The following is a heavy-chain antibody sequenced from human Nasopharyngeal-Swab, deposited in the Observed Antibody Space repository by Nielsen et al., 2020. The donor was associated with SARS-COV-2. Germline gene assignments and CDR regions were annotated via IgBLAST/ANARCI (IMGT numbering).Heavy chain of an antibody. J-gene: IGHJ4*02. CDR2: INHSGST. CDR1: GGSFSGYY. Sequence: SETLSLTCAVSGGSFSGYYWSWIRQPPGKGLEWIGEINHSGSTNYNPSLKSRVTISVDTSKNQFSLKLSSVTAADTAVYYCARVGWFGEFHFDDWGQGTLVTVSS. V-gene: IGHV4-34*01. D-gene: IGHD3-10*01. CDR3: ARVGWFGEFHFDD.